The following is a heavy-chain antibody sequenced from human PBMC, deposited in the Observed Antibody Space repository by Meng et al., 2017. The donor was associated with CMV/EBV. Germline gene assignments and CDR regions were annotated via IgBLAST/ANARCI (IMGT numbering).Heavy chain of an antibody. CDR3: ARVRRITMIVD. CDR2: IYHSGST. D-gene: IGHD3-22*01. J-gene: IGHJ4*02. V-gene: IGHV4-38-2*02. Sequence: SETPSLTCTVSGYSISSGYYWGWIRQPPGKGLEWIGIIYHSGSTYYNPSLKSRVTISVDTSKNQFSLKLSSVTAADTAVYYCARVRRITMIVDWGQGTLVTVSS. CDR1: GYSISSGYY.